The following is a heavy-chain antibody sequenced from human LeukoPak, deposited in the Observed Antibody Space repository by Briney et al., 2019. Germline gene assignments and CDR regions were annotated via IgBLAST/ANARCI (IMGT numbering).Heavy chain of an antibody. CDR1: GFTFSSYG. D-gene: IGHD4-17*01. CDR3: AKDEVFLYKDYGDSSRY. V-gene: IGHV3-30*02. Sequence: PGGSLRLSCAASGFTFSSYGMHWVRQAPGKGLEWVAFIRYDGSNKYYADSVKGRFTISRDNSKNTLYLQMNSLRAEDTAVYYCAKDEVFLYKDYGDSSRYWGQGTLVTVSS. J-gene: IGHJ4*02. CDR2: IRYDGSNK.